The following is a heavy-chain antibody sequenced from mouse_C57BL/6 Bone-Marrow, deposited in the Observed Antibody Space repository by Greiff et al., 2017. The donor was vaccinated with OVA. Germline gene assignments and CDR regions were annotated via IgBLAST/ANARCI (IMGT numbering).Heavy chain of an antibody. CDR1: GFTFSSYT. D-gene: IGHD4-1*01. CDR2: ISGGGGNT. V-gene: IGHV5-9*01. CDR3: ATNWDWYFDV. J-gene: IGHJ1*03. Sequence: EVKVVESGGGLVKPGGSLKLSCAASGFTFSSYTMSWVRQTPEKRLEWVATISGGGGNTYYPDSVKGRFTISRDNAKNTLYLQMSSLRSEDTALYYCATNWDWYFDVWGTGTTVTVSS.